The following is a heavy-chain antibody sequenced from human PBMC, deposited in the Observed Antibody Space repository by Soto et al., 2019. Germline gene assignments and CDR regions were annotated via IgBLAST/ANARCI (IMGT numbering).Heavy chain of an antibody. J-gene: IGHJ2*01. CDR1: GGTFSRYA. D-gene: IGHD6-19*01. CDR2: ITPMFGTA. Sequence: QVQLVQSGAEVKKPGSSVKVSCKASGGTFSRYAISWVRQAPGQGLEWMGGITPMFGTANYAQKFQGRVTISADESTSTVHMELRRLRSEDTAVHYCAQTQGYAVAGPGRFDPWGRGTLVIVSS. CDR3: AQTQGYAVAGPGRFDP. V-gene: IGHV1-69*12.